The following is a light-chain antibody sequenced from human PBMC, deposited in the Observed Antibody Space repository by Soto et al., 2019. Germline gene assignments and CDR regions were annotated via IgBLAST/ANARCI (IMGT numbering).Light chain of an antibody. J-gene: IGLJ2*01. CDR1: SSNIGAGYD. V-gene: IGLV1-40*01. Sequence: QSVLTQPASVSGAPGQRVTISCTGSSSNIGAGYDVHWYQQLPGTAPKLLIYANTNRPSGVPDRFSGSKSATSASLAITGLQAEDEADYYCQSFDSSLSASVVFGGGTKVTVL. CDR3: QSFDSSLSASVV. CDR2: ANT.